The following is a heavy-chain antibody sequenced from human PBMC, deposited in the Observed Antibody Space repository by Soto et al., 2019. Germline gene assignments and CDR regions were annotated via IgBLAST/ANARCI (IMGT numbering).Heavy chain of an antibody. J-gene: IGHJ4*02. V-gene: IGHV4-30-4*01. CDR1: GGSISSGDYY. CDR3: ARDAIQAGYYPYYFDY. CDR2: IYYSGST. Sequence: QVQLQESGPGLVEPSQTLSLTCTVSGGSISSGDYYWSWIRQPPGKGLEWIGYIYYSGSTYYNPSLKSRVTISVDTSKNRFSLKLSSVTAADTALYYCARDAIQAGYYPYYFDYWGQGTLVTVSS. D-gene: IGHD3-22*01.